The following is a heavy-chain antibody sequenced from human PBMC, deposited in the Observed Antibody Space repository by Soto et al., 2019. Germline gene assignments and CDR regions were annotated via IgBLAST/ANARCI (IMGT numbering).Heavy chain of an antibody. CDR2: TYYRSQWKT. CDR1: GDGVSRNSAA. V-gene: IGHV6-1*01. J-gene: IGHJ4*02. Sequence: SQTLSLTCAISGDGVSRNSAAWNWIRQSPSRGLEWLGKTYYRSQWKTDYAASVKSRLTISPDTSKNQFSLQLNSVIPEDTAIYYCARRRKRFAYWRQGTLDTGSS. CDR3: ARRRKRFAY.